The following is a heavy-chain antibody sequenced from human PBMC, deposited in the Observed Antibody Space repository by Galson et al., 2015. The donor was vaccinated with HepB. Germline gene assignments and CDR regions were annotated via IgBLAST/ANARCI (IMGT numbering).Heavy chain of an antibody. V-gene: IGHV1-69*13. CDR3: ARDSIAAAGWGY. D-gene: IGHD6-13*01. Sequence: SVKVSCKASGGTFSSYAISWVRQAPGQGLEWMGGIIPIFGTANYAQKFQGRVTITADESTSTAYMELSSLRPEDTAVYYCARDSIAAAGWGYWGQGTLVTVSS. J-gene: IGHJ4*02. CDR1: GGTFSSYA. CDR2: IIPIFGTA.